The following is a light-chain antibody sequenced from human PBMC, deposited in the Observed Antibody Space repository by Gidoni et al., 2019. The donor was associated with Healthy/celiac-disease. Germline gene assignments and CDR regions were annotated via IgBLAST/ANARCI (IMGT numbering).Light chain of an antibody. CDR1: RSDVGGYNY. Sequence: QSALTQPPSASGSPGQSVTISCTGTRSDVGGYNYVSWYQQHPGKAPKLMIYEVSKRPSGVPDRFSGSKSGNTASLTVSGLQAEDEADYYCSSYAGTRVFGGGTKLTV. CDR3: SSYAGTRV. V-gene: IGLV2-8*01. J-gene: IGLJ2*01. CDR2: EVS.